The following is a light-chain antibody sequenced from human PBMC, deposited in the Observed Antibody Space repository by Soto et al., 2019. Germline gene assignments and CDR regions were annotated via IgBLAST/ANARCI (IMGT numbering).Light chain of an antibody. CDR3: QQLNSYPQT. CDR1: QSISSY. Sequence: DIQLTQSPSFLSASVGDRVTITCRASQSISSYLNWYQEKPGKAPKLLIYKASSLESGVPSRFSGSGSGTEFTLAISSLQPEDSATYFCQQLNSYPQTFGQGTRLEIK. J-gene: IGKJ5*01. CDR2: KAS. V-gene: IGKV1-9*01.